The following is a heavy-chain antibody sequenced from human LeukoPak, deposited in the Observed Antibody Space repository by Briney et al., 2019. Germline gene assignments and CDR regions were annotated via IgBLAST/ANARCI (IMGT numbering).Heavy chain of an antibody. Sequence: SETLSLTCTVSGGSISRYYWSWIRQPPGKGLEWIGYMSSSGSTNYNPSLKSRATISVDTSKNQFSLKLSSVTAADTAVYYCARLGPFGDDTYYMDVWGKGTTVTVSS. CDR1: GGSISRYY. CDR2: MSSSGST. J-gene: IGHJ6*03. V-gene: IGHV4-4*09. D-gene: IGHD4-17*01. CDR3: ARLGPFGDDTYYMDV.